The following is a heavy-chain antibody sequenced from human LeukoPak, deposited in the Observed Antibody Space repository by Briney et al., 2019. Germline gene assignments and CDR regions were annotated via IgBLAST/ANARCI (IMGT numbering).Heavy chain of an antibody. V-gene: IGHV3-53*05. D-gene: IGHD6-13*01. J-gene: IGHJ3*02. CDR2: IYSGGST. CDR1: GFTVSSND. CDR3: ARAVPAPGTPENAFDI. Sequence: GGSLRLSCAASGFTVSSNDMSWVRQAPGKGLECISVIYSGGSTDYADSVKGRLTISRDNSQNTLYLHMNSLSTEDTALYYCARAVPAPGTPENAFDIWGQGTMVTVSS.